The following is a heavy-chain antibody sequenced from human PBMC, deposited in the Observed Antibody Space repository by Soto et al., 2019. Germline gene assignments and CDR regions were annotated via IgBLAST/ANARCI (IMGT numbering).Heavy chain of an antibody. D-gene: IGHD5-18*01. J-gene: IGHJ4*02. Sequence: SETLSLTCTVSGGSISSGDYYWSWIRQPPGKGLEWIGYIYYSGSTYYNPSLKSRVTISVDTSTNQFSLKLSSVTAADTAVYYCARGVYSYGIGYFDYWGQGSLVTV. CDR1: GGSISSGDYY. V-gene: IGHV4-30-4*01. CDR2: IYYSGST. CDR3: ARGVYSYGIGYFDY.